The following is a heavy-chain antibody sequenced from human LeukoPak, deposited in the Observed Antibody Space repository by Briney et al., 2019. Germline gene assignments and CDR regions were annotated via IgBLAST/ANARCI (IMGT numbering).Heavy chain of an antibody. CDR2: IDPSDSYT. J-gene: IGHJ4*02. Sequence: GESLRISCKGSGYSFTNYWISWVRQMPGKGLEWRGRIDPSDSYTNYSPSFQGHVTISADKSISTAYLQWSSLKASDTAMYYCARTPAVTPDYWGQGTLVTVSS. D-gene: IGHD4-11*01. CDR3: ARTPAVTPDY. CDR1: GYSFTNYW. V-gene: IGHV5-10-1*01.